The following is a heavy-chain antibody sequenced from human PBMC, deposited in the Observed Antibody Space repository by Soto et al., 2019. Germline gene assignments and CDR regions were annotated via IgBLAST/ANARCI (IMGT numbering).Heavy chain of an antibody. Sequence: PGGSLRLSCAASGFTFSSYGMHWVRQAPGKGLEWVAVISYDGSNKYYADSVKGRFTISRDNSKNTLYLQMNSLRAEDTAVYYCAKDHRYSSGWYACCYYYGMDVWGQGTTVTVSS. J-gene: IGHJ6*02. D-gene: IGHD6-19*01. V-gene: IGHV3-30*18. CDR3: AKDHRYSSGWYACCYYYGMDV. CDR2: ISYDGSNK. CDR1: GFTFSSYG.